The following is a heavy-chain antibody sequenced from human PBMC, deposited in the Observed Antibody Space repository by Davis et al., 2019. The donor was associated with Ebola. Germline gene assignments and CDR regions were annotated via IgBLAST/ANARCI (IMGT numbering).Heavy chain of an antibody. CDR1: GYTFTTYA. D-gene: IGHD2-21*02. CDR2: INGGNGNT. Sequence: AASVKVSCKASGYTFTTYAMHWVRQAPGQRLEWMGWINGGNGNTKYSQKFQGRVTITRDTSASTAYMELSSLRSEDTAVYYCARGTLFSIVVATAIPFDPWGQGTLVTVSS. CDR3: ARGTLFSIVVATAIPFDP. J-gene: IGHJ5*02. V-gene: IGHV1-3*01.